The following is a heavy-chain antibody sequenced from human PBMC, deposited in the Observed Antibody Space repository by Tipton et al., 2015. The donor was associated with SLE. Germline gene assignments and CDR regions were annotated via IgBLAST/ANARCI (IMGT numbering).Heavy chain of an antibody. J-gene: IGHJ3*02. Sequence: TLSLTCTVSGGSISVYFWNWIRQSPGKGLEWIGYVHYSGNTNYNPSLKSRVTMSVDTSKNHFSLRLSSVTAADTAVYYCARDNWGKSEVRAFDIWGPGTVVTVSS. CDR3: ARDNWGKSEVRAFDI. CDR2: VHYSGNT. CDR1: GGSISVYF. V-gene: IGHV4-59*12. D-gene: IGHD3-16*01.